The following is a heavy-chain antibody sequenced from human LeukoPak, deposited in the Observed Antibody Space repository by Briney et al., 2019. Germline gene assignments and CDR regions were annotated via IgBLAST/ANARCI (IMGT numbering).Heavy chain of an antibody. CDR2: ISGSGGST. CDR3: AKDLPYGDSPSYYFDY. CDR1: GFTFSSYA. V-gene: IGHV3-23*01. Sequence: GGSLRLSCAASGFTFSSYAMSWVRQAPGKGLEWVSAISGSGGSTYYADSVRGRFTISRDNSKNTLYLQMNSLRAEDTAVYYCAKDLPYGDSPSYYFDYWGQGTLVTVSS. J-gene: IGHJ4*02. D-gene: IGHD4-17*01.